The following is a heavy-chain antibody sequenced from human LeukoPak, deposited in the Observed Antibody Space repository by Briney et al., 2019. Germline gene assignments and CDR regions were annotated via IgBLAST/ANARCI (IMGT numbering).Heavy chain of an antibody. Sequence: GGSLRLSCAASGFTFSSYSMNWVRQAPGKGLEWVSSISSSSSYIYYAGSVKGRFTISRDNAKNSLYLQMNSLRAEDTAVYYCARDVLMVYATYGMDVWGQGTTVTVSS. D-gene: IGHD2-8*01. V-gene: IGHV3-21*01. CDR2: ISSSSSYI. CDR1: GFTFSSYS. CDR3: ARDVLMVYATYGMDV. J-gene: IGHJ6*02.